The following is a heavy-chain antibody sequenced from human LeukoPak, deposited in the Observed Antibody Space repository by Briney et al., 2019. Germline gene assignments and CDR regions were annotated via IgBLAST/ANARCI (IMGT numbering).Heavy chain of an antibody. V-gene: IGHV3-23*01. CDR1: GFTFSSYA. CDR3: AKDIAAAGTYGMDF. Sequence: GGSLRLSCAASGFTFSSYAMSWVRQAPGKGLEWVSAISGSGGSTYYADSVKGRFTISRDNSKNTLYLQMNSLRAEDTAVYYCAKDIAAAGTYGMDFWGQGTTVTVSS. J-gene: IGHJ6*02. D-gene: IGHD6-13*01. CDR2: ISGSGGST.